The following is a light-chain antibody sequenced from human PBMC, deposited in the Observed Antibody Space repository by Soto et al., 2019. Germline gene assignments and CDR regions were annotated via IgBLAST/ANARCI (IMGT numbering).Light chain of an antibody. CDR2: GVS. CDR1: QTVNANF. J-gene: IGKJ4*01. Sequence: EIVLTQSPGTLSLSPGERATLYCRSGQTVNANFLAWYQQKPGQAPRLLIYGVSNRAPGSPDRCSGSGSGADKTLTISSLQPEDVATYYCQKYNSVPLTFGGGTKVDI. CDR3: QKYNSVPLT. V-gene: IGKV3-20*01.